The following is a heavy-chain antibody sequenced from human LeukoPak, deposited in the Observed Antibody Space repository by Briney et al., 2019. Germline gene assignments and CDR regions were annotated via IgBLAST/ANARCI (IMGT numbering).Heavy chain of an antibody. Sequence: LSLTCTVSGGSISSGGYYWSWIRQHPGKGLEWIGYIYYSGSTYYNPSLKSRVTISVDTSKNQFSLKLSSVTAADTAVYYCASEVVGAIYYFDYWGQGTLVTVSS. CDR1: GGSISSGGYY. J-gene: IGHJ4*02. V-gene: IGHV4-31*03. D-gene: IGHD1-26*01. CDR3: ASEVVGAIYYFDY. CDR2: IYYSGST.